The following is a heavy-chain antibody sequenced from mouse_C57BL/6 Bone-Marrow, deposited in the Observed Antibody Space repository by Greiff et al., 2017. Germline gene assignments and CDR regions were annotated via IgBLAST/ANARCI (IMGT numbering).Heavy chain of an antibody. Sequence: QVQLKESGAELVRPGTSVKMSCKASGYTFTNYWIGWAKQRPGHGLEWIGDIYPGGGYTNYNEKFKGKATLTADKSSSTAYMQFSSLTYEDSAIYYCARGYAMDYWGQGTSVTVSS. CDR3: ARGYAMDY. J-gene: IGHJ4*01. V-gene: IGHV1-63*01. CDR2: IYPGGGYT. CDR1: GYTFTNYW.